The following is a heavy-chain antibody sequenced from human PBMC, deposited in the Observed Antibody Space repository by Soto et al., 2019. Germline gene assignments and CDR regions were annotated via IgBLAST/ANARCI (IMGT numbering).Heavy chain of an antibody. Sequence: GESLKISCRTPGYRFTSYWIAWVRQMPGKGLEWMGVIFPSDSDTRYSPSFQGQVTISADMSTSTVFLQCASLKASDTAVYFWARKDKSGYSNWLAPLGQGTLVTVSS. CDR2: IFPSDSDT. CDR1: GYRFTSYW. CDR3: ARKDKSGYSNWLAP. V-gene: IGHV5-51*01. J-gene: IGHJ5*02. D-gene: IGHD6-25*01.